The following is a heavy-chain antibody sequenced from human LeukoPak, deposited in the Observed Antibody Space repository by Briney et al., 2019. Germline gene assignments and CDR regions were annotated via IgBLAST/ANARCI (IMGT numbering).Heavy chain of an antibody. D-gene: IGHD3-3*01. Sequence: GGSLRLSCAASGFTFDDYAMHWVRQAPGKGLEWVSGISWNSGSIGYADSVKGRFTISRDNAKNSLYLQMNSLRAEDTALYYCAKNTNYDFWSGYHFDYWGQGTLVTVSS. J-gene: IGHJ4*02. CDR1: GFTFDDYA. CDR3: AKNTNYDFWSGYHFDY. CDR2: ISWNSGSI. V-gene: IGHV3-9*01.